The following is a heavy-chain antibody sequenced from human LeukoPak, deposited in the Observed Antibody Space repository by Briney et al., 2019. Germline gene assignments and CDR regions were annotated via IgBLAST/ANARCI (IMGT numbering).Heavy chain of an antibody. CDR1: GYTFTSYG. Sequence: ASVKVSCKASGYTFTSYGISWVRQAPGQGLEWMGWISAYNGNTNYAQKLQGRVTMTTDTSTSTAYMELRSLRSDDTAVYYCARALISRWELPNDAFDIWGQGTMVTVSS. J-gene: IGHJ3*02. CDR3: ARALISRWELPNDAFDI. CDR2: ISAYNGNT. D-gene: IGHD1-26*01. V-gene: IGHV1-18*01.